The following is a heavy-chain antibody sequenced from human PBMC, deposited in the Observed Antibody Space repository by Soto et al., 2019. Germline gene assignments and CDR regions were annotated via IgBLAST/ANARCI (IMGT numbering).Heavy chain of an antibody. J-gene: IGHJ6*02. CDR3: EREGFCRGGSCAIYSDDCFGMDV. V-gene: IGHV1-18*01. CDR1: GYTFTSDG. CDR2: ISAYNGNT. Sequence: ASVNVSGKASGYTFTSDGISWVRQAPGQGLEWIGWISAYNGNTNYAQKLQGRVTMTTGTSTTKDYMELRSLTSDDTAVYYCEREGFCRGGSCAIYSDDCFGMDVWGQGTRVNVSS. D-gene: IGHD2-15*01.